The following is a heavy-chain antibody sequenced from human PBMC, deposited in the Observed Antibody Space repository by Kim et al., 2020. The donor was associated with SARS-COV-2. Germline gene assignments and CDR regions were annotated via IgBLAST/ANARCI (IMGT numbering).Heavy chain of an antibody. J-gene: IGHJ5*02. CDR1: GFTFSSYE. D-gene: IGHD3-10*01. CDR3: ARDPWGYGSGTKVVDP. CDR2: ISSSGSTI. V-gene: IGHV3-48*03. Sequence: GGSLRLSCAASGFTFSSYEMNWVRQAPGKGLEWVSYISSSGSTIYYADSVKGRFTISRDNAKNSLYLQMNSLRAEDTAVYYCARDPWGYGSGTKVVDPWGQGTLVTVSS.